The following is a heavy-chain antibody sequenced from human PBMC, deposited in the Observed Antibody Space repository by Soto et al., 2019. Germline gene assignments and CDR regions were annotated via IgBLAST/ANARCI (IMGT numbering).Heavy chain of an antibody. CDR1: GGFVSRLSYL. V-gene: IGHV4-61*01. J-gene: IGHJ5*02. Sequence: SQTRSVRCSGSGGFVSRLSYLLCWLRQPPGKGLEWIGYIYYSGSTNYNPSLKSRVTMSVDTSKNQFSLKLSSVTAADTAVYYCSIFWSSVPPRASLFPYPTLSDP. D-gene: IGHD3-3*01. CDR2: IYYSGST. CDR3: SIFWSSVPPRASLFPYPTLSDP.